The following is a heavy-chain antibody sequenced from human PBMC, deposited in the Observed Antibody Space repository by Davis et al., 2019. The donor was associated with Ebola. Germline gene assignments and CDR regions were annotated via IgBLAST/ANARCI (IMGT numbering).Heavy chain of an antibody. Sequence: GGSLRLSCAASGFTFSDYYMSWIRQAPGKGLEWVSYITSSGNGKYYADSVKGRFTISRDNAKKSLYLQMNSLRAEDTAVYYCARDDYHRNWFDPWGQGTLVTVSS. V-gene: IGHV3-11*01. J-gene: IGHJ5*02. CDR1: GFTFSDYY. CDR2: ITSSGNGK. CDR3: ARDDYHRNWFDP. D-gene: IGHD3-16*01.